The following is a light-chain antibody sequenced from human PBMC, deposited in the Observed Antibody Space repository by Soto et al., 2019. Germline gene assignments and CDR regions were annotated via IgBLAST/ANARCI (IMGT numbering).Light chain of an antibody. CDR1: QSVSSSY. CDR3: QQYGSSPLLT. J-gene: IGKJ4*01. CDR2: GAS. V-gene: IGKV3-20*01. Sequence: IELTRSRGTLSLSPGERATLSCRASQSVSSSYLAWYQQKPGQAPRLLIYGASSRATGIPDRFSGSGSGTDFTLTISRLEPEDFAVYYCQQYGSSPLLTFGGGTKVDIK.